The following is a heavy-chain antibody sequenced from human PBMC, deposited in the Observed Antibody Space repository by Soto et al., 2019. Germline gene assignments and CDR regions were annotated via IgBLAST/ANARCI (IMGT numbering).Heavy chain of an antibody. CDR1: GFTFSSYA. V-gene: IGHV3-23*01. Sequence: GGSLRLSCAASGFTFSSYAMSWVRQAPGKGLEWVSAISGSGGSTYYADSVKGRFTISRDNSKNTLYLQMNSLRAEDTAVYYCAKDSGSSYYDSSGYHYWGQGTLVTVSS. CDR2: ISGSGGST. J-gene: IGHJ4*02. D-gene: IGHD3-22*01. CDR3: AKDSGSSYYDSSGYHY.